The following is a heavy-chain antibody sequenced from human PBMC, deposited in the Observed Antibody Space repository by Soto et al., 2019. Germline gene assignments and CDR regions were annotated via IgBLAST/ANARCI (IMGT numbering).Heavy chain of an antibody. J-gene: IGHJ6*02. D-gene: IGHD3-3*01. CDR1: GFSINNFA. Sequence: QVQLVESGGGVVQPGRSLRLSCTASGFSINNFAMHWVRQAPGKGLEWVAVTSYDGSNKYYADSVKGRFTISRDNSKNTLYVQMNSLRPENTAVYHCARRQAFGGSHYYHGMDVWGQGTAVTVSS. V-gene: IGHV3-30-3*01. CDR3: ARRQAFGGSHYYHGMDV. CDR2: TSYDGSNK.